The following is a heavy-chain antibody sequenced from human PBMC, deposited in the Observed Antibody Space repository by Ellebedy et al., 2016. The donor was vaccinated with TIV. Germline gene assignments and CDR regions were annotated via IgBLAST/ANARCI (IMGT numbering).Heavy chain of an antibody. Sequence: GESLKISCAASGFSFSNYAMSWVRQAPGKGLEWVSVLFSGGDRNYADSVKGRFAISRDNSKNTLYLQMNNLRAEDTAVYYCSYNWDHWGQGTQVTVSS. CDR3: SYNWDH. CDR1: GFSFSNYA. V-gene: IGHV3-23*03. J-gene: IGHJ4*02. D-gene: IGHD1-20*01. CDR2: LFSGGDR.